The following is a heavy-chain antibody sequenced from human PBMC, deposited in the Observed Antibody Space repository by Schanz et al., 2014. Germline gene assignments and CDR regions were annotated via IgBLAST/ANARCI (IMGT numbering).Heavy chain of an antibody. CDR2: IYHSGST. J-gene: IGHJ3*02. V-gene: IGHV4-4*02. Sequence: QVQLQESGPGLVKPSQTLSLTCTVSGASISSSNWWSWVRQPPGKGLEWIGEIYHSGSTKHNPSLKSRLIISVDKFKNQSSLKLSSVTAADTAIYYCARLSRHDEAFDIWGQGTMVAVSS. CDR1: GASISSSNW. D-gene: IGHD2-2*01. CDR3: ARLSRHDEAFDI.